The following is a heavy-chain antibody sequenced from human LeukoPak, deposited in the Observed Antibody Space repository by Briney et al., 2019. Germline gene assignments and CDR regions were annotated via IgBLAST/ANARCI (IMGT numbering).Heavy chain of an antibody. J-gene: IGHJ4*02. Sequence: PSEPLSLTCSVYGRSITAYYWSWIRQPPGKGLEWIGEINHSRGTQYNPSLESRVTILLDASTNEFSLNLNSVTAADTAVYYCAREDYYFDSWGQGTLVTVSS. V-gene: IGHV4-34*01. CDR3: AREDYYFDS. CDR1: GRSITAYY. CDR2: INHSRGT.